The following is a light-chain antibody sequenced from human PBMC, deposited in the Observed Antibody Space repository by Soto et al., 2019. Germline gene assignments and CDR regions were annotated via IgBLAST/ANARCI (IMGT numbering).Light chain of an antibody. J-gene: IGKJ4*01. Sequence: DIQLTQSPSFLSASVGDRVTITCRATQGISNYLAWYQQKAGKAPKLLIHTASTLQNGVPSRFSGSGSGTELTLTISSLQPEDLATYYCQHRHSYLLTFGGGTKVEIK. V-gene: IGKV1-9*01. CDR3: QHRHSYLLT. CDR2: TAS. CDR1: QGISNY.